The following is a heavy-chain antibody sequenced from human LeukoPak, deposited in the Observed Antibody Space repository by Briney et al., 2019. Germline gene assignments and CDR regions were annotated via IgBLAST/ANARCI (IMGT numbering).Heavy chain of an antibody. Sequence: PGGSLRLSCAASGFTFSSYAMNWVRQAPGKGLEWVSAISGSGGSTYYADSVKGRFTISRDNSKNTLYLQMDSLRAEDTAVYYCAKGGTGTKRGFFDYWGQGTLVTVSS. CDR3: AKGGTGTKRGFFDY. CDR2: ISGSGGST. V-gene: IGHV3-23*01. J-gene: IGHJ4*02. D-gene: IGHD1-1*01. CDR1: GFTFSSYA.